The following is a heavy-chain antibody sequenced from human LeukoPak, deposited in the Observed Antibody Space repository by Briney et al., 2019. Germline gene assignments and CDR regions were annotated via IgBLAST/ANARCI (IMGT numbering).Heavy chain of an antibody. J-gene: IGHJ6*02. CDR1: GFTFNSAG. CDR3: AKGPGGHDTLLPAYGMDV. CDR2: ISYDASDE. D-gene: IGHD3-16*01. Sequence: GGSLRLSCAASGFTFNSAGMHWVRQAPGKGLEWVAVISYDASDEYYADSLKGRFTISRDNSKNTLYLQMDSLRAEDTAVYYCAKGPGGHDTLLPAYGMDVWGQGTTVTVSS. V-gene: IGHV3-30*18.